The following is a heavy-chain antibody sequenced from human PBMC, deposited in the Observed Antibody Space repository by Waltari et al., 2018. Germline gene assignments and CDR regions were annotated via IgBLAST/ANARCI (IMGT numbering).Heavy chain of an antibody. D-gene: IGHD2-2*01. CDR2: ISPILGTA. Sequence: QVQLVQSGAEVKKPGSSVKVSCKASGGTFSSYAISWVRQAPGQGLEWMGGISPILGTANYAQKFQGRVTITADESTSTSYMELSSLRSEDTAGYYCALSDPGYCSSTSCSTGGAWGQGTLVTVSS. CDR1: GGTFSSYA. CDR3: ALSDPGYCSSTSCSTGGA. J-gene: IGHJ5*02. V-gene: IGHV1-69*01.